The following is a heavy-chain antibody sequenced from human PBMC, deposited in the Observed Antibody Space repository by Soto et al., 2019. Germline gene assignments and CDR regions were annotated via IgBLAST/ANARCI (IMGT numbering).Heavy chain of an antibody. CDR2: TYHSGNP. D-gene: IGHD3-10*01. CDR3: ARHSPPFLYGSGPWDV. Sequence: SSETLSLTCDVSGDTISTGGYTWAWIRQPPGKALEWIGHTYHSGNPYYNPSLKSRVIISVDRSKNQFSLKLSSLSAADTAVYYCARHSPPFLYGSGPWDVWGQGTTVTVSS. V-gene: IGHV4-30-2*01. CDR1: GDTISTGGYT. J-gene: IGHJ6*02.